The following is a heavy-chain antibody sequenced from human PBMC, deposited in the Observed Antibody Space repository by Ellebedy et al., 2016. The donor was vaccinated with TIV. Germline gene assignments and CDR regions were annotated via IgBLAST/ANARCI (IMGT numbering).Heavy chain of an antibody. J-gene: IGHJ4*02. D-gene: IGHD1-26*01. CDR3: AKAQGATVSWGFADY. V-gene: IGHV3-74*01. CDR2: INSDGSST. Sequence: GGSLRLSXAASGFTFSSYWMHWVRQAPGKGLVWVSRINSDGSSTSYADSVKGRFTISRDNAKNSLYLQMNSLRAEDTALYYCAKAQGATVSWGFADYWGQGTLVTVSS. CDR1: GFTFSSYW.